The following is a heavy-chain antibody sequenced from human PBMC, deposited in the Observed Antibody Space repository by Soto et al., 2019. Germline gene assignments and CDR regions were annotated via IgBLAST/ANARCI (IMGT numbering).Heavy chain of an antibody. CDR2: INAGNGNT. D-gene: IGHD3-10*01. V-gene: IGHV1-3*01. CDR3: ARERRMYGSETYFAGGYYYMDV. CDR1: GYTFTTYA. Sequence: QVHLVQSGAEMKKPGDSVNVSCQASGYTFTTYAIHWVRQAPGQRLEWVGWINAGNGNTRYSQKCEGRVATSRDIFANTVYMEVSSLTLEDTAVYYCARERRMYGSETYFAGGYYYMDVWGKGTTVTVSS. J-gene: IGHJ6*03.